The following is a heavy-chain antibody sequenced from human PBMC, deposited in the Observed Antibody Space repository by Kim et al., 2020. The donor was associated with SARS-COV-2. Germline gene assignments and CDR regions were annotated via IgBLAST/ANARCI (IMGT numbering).Heavy chain of an antibody. V-gene: IGHV3-30*04. CDR3: ARGFATIWFGELVDY. CDR1: GFTFSSYA. CDR2: ISYDGGNK. J-gene: IGHJ4*01. D-gene: IGHD3-10*01. Sequence: GGSLRLSCATSGFTFSSYAMHWVRQAPGKGLEWVAVISYDGGNKYYADSAKGRFTISRDNSKNTLYLQMNSLRAEDTAVYYCARGFATIWFGELVDYWG.